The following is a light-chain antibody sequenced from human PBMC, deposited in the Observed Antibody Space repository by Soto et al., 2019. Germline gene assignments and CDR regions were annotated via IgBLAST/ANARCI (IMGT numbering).Light chain of an antibody. CDR3: QQYNNWPPWWT. J-gene: IGKJ1*01. Sequence: EIVMTQSPATLSVSPGERATLSCRASQSVSSNLAWYQQKPGQAPRLLIYGASTRATGIPARFSGSGSGTEFTLTISSLQSEDFAVYYCQQYNNWPPWWTCGQGTKVEIK. V-gene: IGKV3-15*01. CDR1: QSVSSN. CDR2: GAS.